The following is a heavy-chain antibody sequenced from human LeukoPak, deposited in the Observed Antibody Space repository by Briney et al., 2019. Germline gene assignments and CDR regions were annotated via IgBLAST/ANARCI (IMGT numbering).Heavy chain of an antibody. Sequence: GRSLRLSCAASGFTFSSYAMHWVRQAPGKGLEWVAVISYDGSNKYYADSVKGRFTISRDNSKNTLYLQMNSLRAEDTAVYYCARETYARLDYWGQGTLVTVSS. CDR1: GFTFSSYA. J-gene: IGHJ4*02. D-gene: IGHD4-17*01. V-gene: IGHV3-30*01. CDR3: ARETYARLDY. CDR2: ISYDGSNK.